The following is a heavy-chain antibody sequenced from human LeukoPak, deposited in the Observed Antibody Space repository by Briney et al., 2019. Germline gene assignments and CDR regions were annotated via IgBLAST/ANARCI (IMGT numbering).Heavy chain of an antibody. V-gene: IGHV3-66*01. Sequence: GGSLRLSCAASGFTVSTNYINWVRQAPGKGLKWVSVIHPDGTTNYADSVKGRFTISRDTSKNTLYLQMSRLRAEETAVYYCAIGLYGSGSYVGNGMDVWGQGTTVTVSS. J-gene: IGHJ6*02. CDR1: GFTVSTNY. CDR3: AIGLYGSGSYVGNGMDV. CDR2: IHPDGTT. D-gene: IGHD3-10*01.